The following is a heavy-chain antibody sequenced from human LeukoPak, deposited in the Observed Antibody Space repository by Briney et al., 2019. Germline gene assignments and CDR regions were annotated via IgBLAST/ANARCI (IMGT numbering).Heavy chain of an antibody. CDR2: INTNTGNP. CDR3: ARGYSSGWSSVFDY. D-gene: IGHD6-19*01. Sequence: ASVKVSCKASGYTFTGYYMHWVRQAPGQGLEWMGWINTNTGNPTYAQGFTGRFVFSLDTSVSTAYLQISSLKAEDTAVYYCARGYSSGWSSVFDYWGQGTLVTVSS. V-gene: IGHV7-4-1*02. J-gene: IGHJ4*02. CDR1: GYTFTGYY.